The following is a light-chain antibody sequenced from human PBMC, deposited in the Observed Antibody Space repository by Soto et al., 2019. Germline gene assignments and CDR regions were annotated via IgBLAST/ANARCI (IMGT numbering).Light chain of an antibody. CDR2: GAS. V-gene: IGKV3-20*01. J-gene: IGKJ1*01. CDR3: QQYGSSIKT. Sequence: EIVLTQFPGTLSLSPGERATLSRRASQSVSSNYLAWYQQRPGQPPNLLIFGASNRAPGIPDRFSGSGSGTDFTLTISRLEPEDFAVYYCQQYGSSIKTLGQGTKVDIK. CDR1: QSVSSNY.